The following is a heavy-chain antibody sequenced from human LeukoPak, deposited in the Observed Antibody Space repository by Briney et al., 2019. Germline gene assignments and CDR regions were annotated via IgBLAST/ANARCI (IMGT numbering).Heavy chain of an antibody. CDR1: GSHFTTYG. V-gene: IGHV5-51*01. CDR2: IYPHTSET. Sequence: GGSLKISCKSSGSHFTTYGIGWVGQVPGKGLEWRAIIYPHTSETLYSPSSQGQVIISADRSINTAYLQWSSLKASDTAIYYCARRGYHTAGPSDFWGQGTLVTVSS. D-gene: IGHD5-18*01. CDR3: ARRGYHTAGPSDF. J-gene: IGHJ4*02.